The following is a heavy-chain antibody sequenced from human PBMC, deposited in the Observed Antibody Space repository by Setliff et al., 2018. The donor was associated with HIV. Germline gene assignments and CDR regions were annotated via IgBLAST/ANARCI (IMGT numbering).Heavy chain of an antibody. V-gene: IGHV3-48*01. D-gene: IGHD1-1*01. CDR3: AKEPSSCSAPRPSLCGYFDS. Sequence: GGSLRLSCEASGFTVSSSYMAWVRQAPGKGLEWVSYISSSSSTIYYADSVKGRFTISRDNSKNTLYLQMNSLRAEDTAVYYCAKEPSSCSAPRPSLCGYFDSWGQGTQVTVSS. J-gene: IGHJ4*01. CDR1: GFTVSSSY. CDR2: ISSSSSTI.